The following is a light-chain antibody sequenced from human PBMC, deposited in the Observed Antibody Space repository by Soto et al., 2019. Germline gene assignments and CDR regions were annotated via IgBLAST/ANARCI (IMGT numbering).Light chain of an antibody. CDR2: EVF. CDR1: SSDVGSYPL. Sequence: QSVLPQPASVSGSPGQSITISCTGTSSDVGSYPLVSWYQQHPGEAPKLLIFEVFRRPSGVSNRFSGSKSGNTASLTISGLQAEDEADYYCSSYTSSSPLYVFGTGTKVTVL. J-gene: IGLJ1*01. CDR3: SSYTSSSPLYV. V-gene: IGLV2-14*02.